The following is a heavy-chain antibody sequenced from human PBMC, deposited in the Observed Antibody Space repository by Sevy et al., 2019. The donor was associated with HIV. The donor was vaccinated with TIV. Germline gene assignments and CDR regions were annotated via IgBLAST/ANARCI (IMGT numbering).Heavy chain of an antibody. D-gene: IGHD1-26*01. Sequence: GGSLRLSCAASGFTFNDYSMNWVRQAPGKGLEWISYLSYSGTTIFDADSVKGRFTISRDTAKNSLFLQMNNLRVDDTAVYYCARKYSERGGDLDYWGQGTLVTVSS. J-gene: IGHJ4*02. CDR2: LSYSGTTI. CDR3: ARKYSERGGDLDY. V-gene: IGHV3-48*01. CDR1: GFTFNDYS.